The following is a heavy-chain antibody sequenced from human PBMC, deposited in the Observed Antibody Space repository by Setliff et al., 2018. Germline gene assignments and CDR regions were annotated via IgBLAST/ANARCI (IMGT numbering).Heavy chain of an antibody. Sequence: ASVKVSCKASGYTFSDYYIHWMRQAPGQGLEWMGWIEPKSGDANYAQKLQGRVTMTRDMSVGTAYMELTRLSSDDTAMYYCLFWLAESASDYWGLGTPVTVSS. V-gene: IGHV1-2*02. D-gene: IGHD3-10*01. CDR3: LFWLAESASDY. CDR1: GYTFSDYY. J-gene: IGHJ4*01. CDR2: IEPKSGDA.